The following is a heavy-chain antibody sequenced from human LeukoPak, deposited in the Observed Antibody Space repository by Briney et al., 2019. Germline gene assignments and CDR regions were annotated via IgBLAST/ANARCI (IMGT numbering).Heavy chain of an antibody. CDR3: AREGDDYGDYFNDAFDI. V-gene: IGHV4-30-2*01. D-gene: IGHD4-17*01. CDR2: IYHSGST. Sequence: SQTLSLTCAVSGGSISSGGYSWSWIRQPPGKGLEWIGYIYHSGSTYYNPSLKSRVTISVDRSKNQFSLKLSSVTAEDTAVYYCAREGDDYGDYFNDAFDIWGQGTMVTVSS. J-gene: IGHJ3*02. CDR1: GGSISSGGYS.